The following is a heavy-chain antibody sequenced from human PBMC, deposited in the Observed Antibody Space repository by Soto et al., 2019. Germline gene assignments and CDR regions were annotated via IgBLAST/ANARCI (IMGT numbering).Heavy chain of an antibody. CDR3: ARRHNWNDVDY. D-gene: IGHD1-20*01. V-gene: IGHV5-51*01. CDR2: IYPGDSDT. CDR1: GFSFTTYW. Sequence: GESLKISCKGSGFSFTTYWIAWVRQMPGKGLEWMGIIYPGDSDTRYSPSFQGQVTISADKSISTAYLQWSSLKASDTAMYYCARRHNWNDVDYWGQGTLVTVSS. J-gene: IGHJ4*02.